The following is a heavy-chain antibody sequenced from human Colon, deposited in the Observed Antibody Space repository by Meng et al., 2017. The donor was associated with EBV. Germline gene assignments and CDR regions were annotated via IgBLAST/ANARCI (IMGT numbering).Heavy chain of an antibody. V-gene: IGHV4-59*01. CDR3: ARASLTTVTTPNWFDP. J-gene: IGHJ5*02. CDR2: IYHTGYT. CDR1: GDSITTYY. D-gene: IGHD4-11*01. Sequence: QVQLQESGPGLVKPSEXLSLTCSVSGDSITTYYWTWIRQSPGRPLEWIGFIYHTGYTSYNPSFRSRVSISVDTSKNQFSLKLTSMTAADTAVYYCARASLTTVTTPNWFDPWGQGTLVTVSS.